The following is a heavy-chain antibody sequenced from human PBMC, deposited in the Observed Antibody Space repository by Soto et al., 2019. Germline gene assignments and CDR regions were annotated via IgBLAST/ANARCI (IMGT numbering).Heavy chain of an antibody. V-gene: IGHV3-7*03. D-gene: IGHD2-2*01. Sequence: GGPLRLSCAASGFTFSSYWMSWVRQAPGKGLEWVANIKQDGSEKYYVDSVKGRFTISRDNAKNSLYLQMNSLRAEDTAVYYCARSSTSPSWSAFDIWGQGTMVTVSS. CDR3: ARSSTSPSWSAFDI. J-gene: IGHJ3*02. CDR1: GFTFSSYW. CDR2: IKQDGSEK.